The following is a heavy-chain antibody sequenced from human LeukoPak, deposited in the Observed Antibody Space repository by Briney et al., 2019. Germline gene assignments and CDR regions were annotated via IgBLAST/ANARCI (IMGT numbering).Heavy chain of an antibody. CDR3: ARDRQWLVLVY. V-gene: IGHV1-2*02. D-gene: IGHD6-19*01. Sequence: ASVNVSYKASGYRLSDYYLHWLRQAPGQGLEWMGWINPKTGATNYAQKFQGRVNMTRDTSIDTAYMEMNRLTSDDTAVYYCARDRQWLVLVYWGQGTLVTVSS. J-gene: IGHJ4*02. CDR1: GYRLSDYY. CDR2: INPKTGAT.